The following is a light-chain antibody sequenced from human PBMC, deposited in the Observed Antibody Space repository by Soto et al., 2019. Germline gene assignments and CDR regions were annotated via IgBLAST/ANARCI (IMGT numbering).Light chain of an antibody. J-gene: IGKJ3*01. CDR2: DTS. CDR1: QSVSSY. CDR3: QQRTNWPRSFT. V-gene: IGKV3-11*01. Sequence: EIVLTQSPATLSLSPGERATLSCRASQSVSSYLAWYQQKPGQAPKLLIYDTSKRATGIPSRFSGSGSGTDFTLTISSLEPEDFAVYYCQQRTNWPRSFTFGPGTKVDIK.